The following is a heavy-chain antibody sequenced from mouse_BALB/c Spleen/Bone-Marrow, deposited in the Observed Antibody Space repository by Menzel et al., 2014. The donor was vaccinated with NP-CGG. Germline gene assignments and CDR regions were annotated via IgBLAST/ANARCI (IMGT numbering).Heavy chain of an antibody. Sequence: EVKLMESGGGLVQPGGSLKLSCAASGFTFSSYTMSWVRQTPEKRLEWVAYISNGGVTTYYPDTVKGRFTISRDSAKNTLYLQMSSLKSEDTAMYYCARPYYGNYGYFDYWGQGTTLTVSS. D-gene: IGHD2-10*01. V-gene: IGHV5-12-2*01. CDR1: GFTFSSYT. CDR2: ISNGGVTT. J-gene: IGHJ2*01. CDR3: ARPYYGNYGYFDY.